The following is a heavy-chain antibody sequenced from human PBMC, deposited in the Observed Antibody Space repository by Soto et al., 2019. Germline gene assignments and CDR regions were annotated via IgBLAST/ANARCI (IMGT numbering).Heavy chain of an antibody. Sequence: GGSLRLSCAASGFTFSSYGMHWVRQAPGKGLEWVAVISYDGSNKYYADSVKGRFTISRDNSKNTLYLQMNSLRAEDTAVYYCAKEFSNGVHDAFDIWGQGTMVTVSS. CDR1: GFTFSSYG. D-gene: IGHD2-8*01. J-gene: IGHJ3*02. CDR2: ISYDGSNK. CDR3: AKEFSNGVHDAFDI. V-gene: IGHV3-30*18.